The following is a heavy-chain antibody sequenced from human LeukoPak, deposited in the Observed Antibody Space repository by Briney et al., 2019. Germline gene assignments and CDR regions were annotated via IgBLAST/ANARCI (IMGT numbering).Heavy chain of an antibody. CDR3: AILRDWANDAFDI. J-gene: IGHJ3*02. D-gene: IGHD2-21*01. CDR1: GFTFSGYG. CDR2: IHFDGSNK. Sequence: GGSLRLSCTASGFTFSGYGMHWVRQAPGKGLEWVTFIHFDGSNKYYADSVKGRFTISRDNSKNTVYLQMNILRAEDTAVYYCAILRDWANDAFDIWGQGTQVIVSS. V-gene: IGHV3-30*02.